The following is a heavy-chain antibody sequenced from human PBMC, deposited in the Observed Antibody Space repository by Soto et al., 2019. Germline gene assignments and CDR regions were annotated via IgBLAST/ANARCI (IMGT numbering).Heavy chain of an antibody. CDR3: AKDIKGYSQFPDY. V-gene: IGHV3-30-3*01. D-gene: IGHD1-1*01. CDR2: ISYDGSNK. CDR1: GFSFSTNA. J-gene: IGHJ4*02. Sequence: PGGSLRLSCAASGFSFSTNAMNWVHQAPGKGLEWVAVISYDGSNKYYADSVKGRFTISRDNSKNTLYLQMNSLRAEDTAVYYCAKDIKGYSQFPDYWGQGTLVTVSS.